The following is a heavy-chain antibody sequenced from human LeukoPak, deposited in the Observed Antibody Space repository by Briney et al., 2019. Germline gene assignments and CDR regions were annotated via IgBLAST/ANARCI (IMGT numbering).Heavy chain of an antibody. CDR2: IFYSGST. D-gene: IGHD6-13*01. V-gene: IGHV4-59*02. J-gene: IGHJ4*02. Sequence: PSETLSLTCTVSGGSVSTYYCNWIRQPPGKGLEWIGYIFYSGSTNYNPSLKSRVTILVDTSKNQFSLKLTSVTAADTAVYYCARGVSSSTWYSLWGQGTLVTVSS. CDR3: ARGVSSSTWYSL. CDR1: GGSVSTYY.